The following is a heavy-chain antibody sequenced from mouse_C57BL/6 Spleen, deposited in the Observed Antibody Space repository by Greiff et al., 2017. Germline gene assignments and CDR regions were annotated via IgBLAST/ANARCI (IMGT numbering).Heavy chain of an antibody. V-gene: IGHV2-6*03. CDR1: GFSLTSYG. CDR3: ARLDYGSYYAMDY. Sequence: VKLVESGPGLVAPSQSLSITCTVSGFSLTSYGVHWVRQPPGKGLEWLVVIWSDGSTTYNSALKSRLSISKDNSKSQVFLKMNSLQTDDTAMYYCARLDYGSYYAMDYWGQGTSVTVSS. CDR2: IWSDGST. D-gene: IGHD1-1*01. J-gene: IGHJ4*01.